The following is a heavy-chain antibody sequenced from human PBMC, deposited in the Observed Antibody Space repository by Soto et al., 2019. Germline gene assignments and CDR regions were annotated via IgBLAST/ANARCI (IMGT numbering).Heavy chain of an antibody. Sequence: SETLSPTCSVSTGSMRTYYWTWIRQSPGKGLEWIGQISHTGRTKYNPSLESRVTISVDTSRKQFSLKLTSVTAADTALYYCARDDTTGLFDFWGQGTLVTVSS. D-gene: IGHD4-17*01. J-gene: IGHJ4*02. CDR3: ARDDTTGLFDF. V-gene: IGHV4-59*01. CDR1: TGSMRTYY. CDR2: ISHTGRT.